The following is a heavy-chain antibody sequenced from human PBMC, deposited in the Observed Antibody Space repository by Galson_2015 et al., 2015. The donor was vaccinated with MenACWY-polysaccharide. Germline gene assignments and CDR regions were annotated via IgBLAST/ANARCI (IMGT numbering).Heavy chain of an antibody. Sequence: SLRLSCAASGFTFSDYYMCWIRQAPGKGLEWVSCISGGGRTIYYADSVKGRFAISRDNAKNSLYLQMNSLRAEDTAVYYCARAAWFDYWGQGTLLTVSS. V-gene: IGHV3-11*01. J-gene: IGHJ4*02. CDR2: ISGGGRTI. CDR1: GFTFSDYY. CDR3: ARAAWFDY.